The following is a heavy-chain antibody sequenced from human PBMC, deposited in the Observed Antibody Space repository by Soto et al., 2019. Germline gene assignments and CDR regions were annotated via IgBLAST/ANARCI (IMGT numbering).Heavy chain of an antibody. V-gene: IGHV5-51*01. CDR1: GYSFTSYW. J-gene: IGHJ4*02. Sequence: PGESLKISCKGSGYSFTSYWIGWVRQMPGKGLEWMGIIYPGDSDTRYSPSFQGQVTISADKSISTAYLQWSSLKASDTAMYYCARHLPIDYYDSSGYLDYWGQGTLVTVS. CDR3: ARHLPIDYYDSSGYLDY. D-gene: IGHD3-22*01. CDR2: IYPGDSDT.